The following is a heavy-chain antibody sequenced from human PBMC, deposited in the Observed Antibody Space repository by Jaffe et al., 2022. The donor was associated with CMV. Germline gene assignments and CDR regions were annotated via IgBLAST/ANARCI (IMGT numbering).Heavy chain of an antibody. CDR3: TSSMPYSSSWY. CDR1: GFSFSDSA. V-gene: IGHV3-73*02. Sequence: EVQLVESGGGLVQPGGSLKLSCVASGFSFSDSAMHWVRQASGKGLEWVGRIVSKANNYATVYASSVKGRFTISRDDAKNTAYLQMNSLKTEDTAVYYCTSSMPYSSSWYWGQGTLVTVSS. D-gene: IGHD6-6*01. CDR2: IVSKANNYAT. J-gene: IGHJ4*02.